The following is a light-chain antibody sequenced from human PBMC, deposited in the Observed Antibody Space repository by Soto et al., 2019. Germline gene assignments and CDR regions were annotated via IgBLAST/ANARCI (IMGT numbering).Light chain of an antibody. V-gene: IGKV1-5*03. CDR3: QQYNSYSRT. CDR2: KAS. CDR1: QSISGW. Sequence: DTQMSQCPSTVSSSVGDRVTITCRASQSISGWLAWYQQKPGKAPKLLIYKASSLESGVPSRFSGSGSGTEFTLTISSLQPDDFATYYCQQYNSYSRTFGQGTKVDIK. J-gene: IGKJ1*01.